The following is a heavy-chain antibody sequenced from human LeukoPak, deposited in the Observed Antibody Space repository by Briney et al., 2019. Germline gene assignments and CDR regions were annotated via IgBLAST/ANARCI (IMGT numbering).Heavy chain of an antibody. J-gene: IGHJ4*02. D-gene: IGHD2-21*01. CDR1: GFTFSNYG. CDR3: VKEDSSYYFDN. V-gene: IGHV3-30*18. Sequence: PGRSLRLSCAASGFTFSNYGMHWVRQAPGKGPEWVAIVSRDGRSKYYADSVKGRFTTSRDNSKNMLDLQMNSLRAEDTAVCHCVKEDSSYYFDNWGQGTLVTVSS. CDR2: VSRDGRSK.